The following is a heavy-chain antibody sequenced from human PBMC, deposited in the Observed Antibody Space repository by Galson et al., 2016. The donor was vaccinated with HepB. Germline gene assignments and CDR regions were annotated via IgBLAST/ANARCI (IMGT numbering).Heavy chain of an antibody. Sequence: SLRLSCAASGFTFSSYGMCWVRLAPGKGLEWVSGIRGSGADTYYADSVKGRFTISRDNSKNMVYLQMNSLRVDDTAVYYCAKDLFAVMDWGQGTLVTVSS. J-gene: IGHJ4*02. CDR2: IRGSGADT. D-gene: IGHD6-19*01. CDR1: GFTFSSYG. V-gene: IGHV3-23*01. CDR3: AKDLFAVMD.